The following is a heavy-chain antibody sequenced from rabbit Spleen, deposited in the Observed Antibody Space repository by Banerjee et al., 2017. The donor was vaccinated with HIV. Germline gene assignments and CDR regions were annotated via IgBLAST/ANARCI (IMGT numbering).Heavy chain of an antibody. CDR3: ARDGISGTASIFDL. CDR2: INTGSGSA. J-gene: IGHJ4*01. Sequence: EESGGDLVKPGGSLTLTCTASGLDFSSSYWICWVRQAPGKGLEWIGCINTGSGSAYYATWAKGRFTISKTSSTTVTLQMTSLTAADTATYFCARDGISGTASIFDLWGPGTLVTVS. D-gene: IGHD1-1*01. CDR1: GLDFSSSYW. V-gene: IGHV1S45*01.